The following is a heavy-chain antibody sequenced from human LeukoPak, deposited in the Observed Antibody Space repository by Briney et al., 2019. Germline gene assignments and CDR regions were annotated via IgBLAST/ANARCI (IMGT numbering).Heavy chain of an antibody. V-gene: IGHV1-18*04. D-gene: IGHD5-12*01. J-gene: IGHJ4*02. Sequence: ASVTVSCKPSRYTFTGYFLHWVRQAPGQGVEWMGCISTYNGDTHYAQKLQGRVTVTTDTSTSAAYMELRSLRSDDTAVYYCARDPAPSYESDFDYWGQGTLVTVSS. CDR2: ISTYNGDT. CDR3: ARDPAPSYESDFDY. CDR1: RYTFTGYF.